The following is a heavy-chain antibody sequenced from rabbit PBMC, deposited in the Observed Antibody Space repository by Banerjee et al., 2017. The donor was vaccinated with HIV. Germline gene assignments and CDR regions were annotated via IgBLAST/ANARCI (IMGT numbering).Heavy chain of an antibody. CDR2: IYTGSGST. Sequence: QSLEESGGDLVKPEGSLTLTCTASGFSFSNNYYMCWVRQAPGKGLEWIACIYTGSGSTYYASWAKGRFTISRSTSLNTVDLKMTSLTVADTATYFCARDPWNIYDSGSGAKLWGPGTLVTV. CDR1: GFSFSNNYY. J-gene: IGHJ4*01. D-gene: IGHD1-1*01. V-gene: IGHV1S43*01. CDR3: ARDPWNIYDSGSGAKL.